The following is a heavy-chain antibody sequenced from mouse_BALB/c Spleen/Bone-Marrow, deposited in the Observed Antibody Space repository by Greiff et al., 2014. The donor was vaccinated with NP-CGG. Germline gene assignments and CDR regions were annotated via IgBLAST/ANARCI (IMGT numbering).Heavy chain of an antibody. CDR3: ATYYYGSSLFAY. J-gene: IGHJ3*01. V-gene: IGHV14-3*02. CDR1: GFNIKNTY. CDR2: IDPANVNT. D-gene: IGHD1-1*01. Sequence: EVMLVESGAELVKPGASVKLSCTASGFNIKNTYIHWVKQRPEQGLEWIGRIDPANVNTKYDPKFQGKATITADTSSNTAYLQLSSLTSEDTAFYYCATYYYGSSLFAYWGQGTLVTVSA.